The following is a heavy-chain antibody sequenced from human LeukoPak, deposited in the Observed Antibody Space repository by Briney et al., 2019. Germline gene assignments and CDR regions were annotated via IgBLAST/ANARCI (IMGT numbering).Heavy chain of an antibody. CDR3: AKAPVTTCRGAYCYPFDY. CDR2: ISGSGGST. J-gene: IGHJ4*02. D-gene: IGHD2-21*01. Sequence: GGSLRLSCAASGFTFSSYAMSWVRQAPGKGLEWVSAISGSGGSTYYADSVKGRFTISRDNSKNTLYLQMNSLRAEDTAVYYCAKAPVTTCRGAYCYPFDYWGQGTLVTVSS. CDR1: GFTFSSYA. V-gene: IGHV3-23*01.